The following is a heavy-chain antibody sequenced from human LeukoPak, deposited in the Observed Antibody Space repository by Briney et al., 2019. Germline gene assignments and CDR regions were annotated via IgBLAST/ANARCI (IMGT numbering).Heavy chain of an antibody. D-gene: IGHD2-2*01. CDR3: ARHIVPRGVVVPAYWFDP. CDR1: GGSIRSSSYY. CDR2: IYYSGST. V-gene: IGHV4-39*01. J-gene: IGHJ5*02. Sequence: KSSETLSLTCTVSGGSIRSSSYYWGWIRQPPGKGLEWIGSIYYSGSTYYNPSLKSRVTISVDTSKNQFSLKLSSVTAADTAVYYCARHIVPRGVVVPAYWFDPWGQGTLVTVSS.